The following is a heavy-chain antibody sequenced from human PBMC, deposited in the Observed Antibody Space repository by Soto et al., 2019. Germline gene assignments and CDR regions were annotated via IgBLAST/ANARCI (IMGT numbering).Heavy chain of an antibody. J-gene: IGHJ5*02. CDR3: ARSLPKYSSGWYPSWFDP. D-gene: IGHD6-19*01. Sequence: ETLSLTCAVYGGSFSGYYWSWIRQPPGKGLEWIGEINHSGSTNYNPSLKSRVTISVDTSKNQFSLKLSSVTAADTAVYYCARSLPKYSSGWYPSWFDPWGQGTLVTVSS. V-gene: IGHV4-34*01. CDR2: INHSGST. CDR1: GGSFSGYY.